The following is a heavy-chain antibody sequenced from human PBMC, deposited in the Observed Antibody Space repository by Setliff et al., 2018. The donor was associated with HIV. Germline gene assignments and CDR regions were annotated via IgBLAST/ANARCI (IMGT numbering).Heavy chain of an antibody. CDR1: GGSFSGYY. V-gene: IGHV4-34*01. CDR2: INHSGST. Sequence: SETLSLTCAVYGGSFSGYYWSWIRQPPGKGLEWIGEINHSGSTNYNPSLKSRVTISVDTSKNQFSLKLSSVTAADTAVYYCARLGYRWGQGTMVTVSS. CDR3: ARLGYR. J-gene: IGHJ3*01. D-gene: IGHD5-12*01.